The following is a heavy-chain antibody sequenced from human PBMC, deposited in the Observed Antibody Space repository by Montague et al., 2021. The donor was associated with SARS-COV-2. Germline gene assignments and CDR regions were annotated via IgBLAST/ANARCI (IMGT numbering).Heavy chain of an antibody. V-gene: IGHV4-39*01. CDR1: GGSISSSSYY. CDR3: ASPTYYYDSSGSDAFDS. Sequence: SETLSLTCTVSGGSISSSSYYWGWIRQPPGKGLEWIGSIYYSGSTYYNPSLKSRVTISVATSKNQFSLKLSSVTAADTAVYYCASPTYYYDSSGSDAFDSWGQGTMVTVSS. CDR2: IYYSGST. D-gene: IGHD3-22*01. J-gene: IGHJ3*02.